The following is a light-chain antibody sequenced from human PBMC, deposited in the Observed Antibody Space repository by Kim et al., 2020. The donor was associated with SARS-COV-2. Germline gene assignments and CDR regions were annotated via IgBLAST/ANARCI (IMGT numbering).Light chain of an antibody. Sequence: DIQMTQSPSTLSASVGDRVTITCRTTQSISSHLNWYQQKPGRAPKLLISAASTLQGGVPSRFSGSGSETDFTLTISSLQPEDVATYYCQQNYITPFTFGPGTKVDIK. V-gene: IGKV1-39*01. CDR2: AAS. CDR1: QSISSH. J-gene: IGKJ3*01. CDR3: QQNYITPFT.